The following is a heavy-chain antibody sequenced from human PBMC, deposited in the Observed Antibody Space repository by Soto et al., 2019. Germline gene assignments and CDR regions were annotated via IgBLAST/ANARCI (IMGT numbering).Heavy chain of an antibody. D-gene: IGHD5-18*01. CDR3: ANRPGYSYGPFDY. V-gene: IGHV3-23*01. Sequence: PWSSLGLSCAASGLTLRSYAMRWVRQSPGKGLEWVSAISGSGGSTCYADSVKGRFTISRDNSKNTLYLQMNRLRAEETAVYYCANRPGYSYGPFDYWGQGTLVTVYS. CDR2: ISGSGGST. CDR1: GLTLRSYA. J-gene: IGHJ4*02.